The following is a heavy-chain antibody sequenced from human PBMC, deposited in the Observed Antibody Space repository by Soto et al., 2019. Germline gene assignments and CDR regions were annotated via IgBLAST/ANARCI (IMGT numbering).Heavy chain of an antibody. Sequence: GSLRLSCAASGFTFSSYWMSWVRQAPGKGLEWVANIKQDGSEKYYVDSVKGRFTISRDNAKNSLYLQMNSLRAEDTAVYYCARDHYYYGSGSYYSPIYYFDYWGQGTLVTVSS. CDR1: GFTFSSYW. V-gene: IGHV3-7*05. CDR3: ARDHYYYGSGSYYSPIYYFDY. D-gene: IGHD3-10*01. J-gene: IGHJ4*02. CDR2: IKQDGSEK.